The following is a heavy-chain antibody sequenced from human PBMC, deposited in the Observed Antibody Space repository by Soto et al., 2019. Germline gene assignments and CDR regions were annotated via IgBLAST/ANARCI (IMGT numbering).Heavy chain of an antibody. J-gene: IGHJ3*02. Sequence: GPLRLSCAAPVFTFSSYWMTWVRQAPGKGLEWVANIKQDGSEKFYVDAVKGRFTISRDNAKNSLYMQMNSLRAEDTAVNYCARGAGSYFRRVVGAFDIWGQGTMVTVSS. V-gene: IGHV3-7*04. D-gene: IGHD3-10*01. CDR3: ARGAGSYFRRVVGAFDI. CDR1: VFTFSSYW. CDR2: IKQDGSEK.